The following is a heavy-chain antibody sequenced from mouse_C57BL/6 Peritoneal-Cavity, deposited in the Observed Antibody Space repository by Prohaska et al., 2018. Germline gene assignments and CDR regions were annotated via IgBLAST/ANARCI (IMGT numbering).Heavy chain of an antibody. CDR1: GYSITSGYD. CDR3: AKDGDGYSWFAY. J-gene: IGHJ3*01. CDR2: ISYSGST. Sequence: DVQLQESGPGMVKPSQSLSLTCTVTGYSITSGYDWHWIRHFPGNKLEWMGYISYSGSTNYNPSLKSRISITHDTSKNQFFLKLNSVTTEDTATYYCAKDGDGYSWFAYWGQGTLVTVSA. D-gene: IGHD2-3*01. V-gene: IGHV3-1*01.